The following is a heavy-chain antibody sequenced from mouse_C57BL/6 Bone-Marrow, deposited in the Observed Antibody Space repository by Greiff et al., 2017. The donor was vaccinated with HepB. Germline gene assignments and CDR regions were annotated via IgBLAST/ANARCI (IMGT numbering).Heavy chain of an antibody. V-gene: IGHV5-2*01. CDR3: ARRGTGYAMDY. Sequence: EVKVVDSGGGLVQPGESLKLSCESNEYEFPSHDMSWVRKTPEKRLELVAAINSDGGSTYYPDTMERRFIISRDNTKKTLYLQMSSLRSEDTALYYCARRGTGYAMDYWGQGTSVTVSS. D-gene: IGHD3-3*01. CDR1: EYEFPSHD. CDR2: INSDGGST. J-gene: IGHJ4*01.